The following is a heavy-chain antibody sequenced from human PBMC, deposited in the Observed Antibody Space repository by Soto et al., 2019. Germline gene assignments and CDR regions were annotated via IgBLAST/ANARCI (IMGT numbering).Heavy chain of an antibody. Sequence: QLQLQESGPGLVKPLETLSLTCSVSGGSISSSTYYWGWVRQPPGKGLEWIGSIYYSGTAHYTPSLKSRLTISVDTSKNQFSLNLSAVTAADTAVYYCARRATTVTYDAFDIWGQGTMVTVSS. V-gene: IGHV4-39*01. CDR2: IYYSGTA. J-gene: IGHJ3*02. CDR1: GGSISSSTYY. D-gene: IGHD4-17*01. CDR3: ARRATTVTYDAFDI.